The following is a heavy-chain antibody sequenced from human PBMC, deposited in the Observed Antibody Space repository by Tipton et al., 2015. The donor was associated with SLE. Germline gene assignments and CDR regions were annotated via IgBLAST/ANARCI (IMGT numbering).Heavy chain of an antibody. D-gene: IGHD2-2*01. Sequence: TLSLTCAVSGGSISSGGYSWSWIRQPPGKGLEWIGYIYHSGSTYYNPSLKSRVTISVDRSKNQFSLKLNSVTAADTAVYYCARSQRDIVVVPAAAFDYWGQGTLVTVSS. CDR1: GGSISSGGYS. CDR3: ARSQRDIVVVPAAAFDY. CDR2: IYHSGST. V-gene: IGHV4-30-2*01. J-gene: IGHJ4*02.